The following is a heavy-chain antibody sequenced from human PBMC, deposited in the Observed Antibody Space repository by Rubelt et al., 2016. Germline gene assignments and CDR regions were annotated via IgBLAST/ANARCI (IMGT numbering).Heavy chain of an antibody. CDR2: ISYDGSNK. CDR3: TTDGIVVVPAASLRDY. J-gene: IGHJ4*02. D-gene: IGHD2-2*01. V-gene: IGHV3-33*05. Sequence: REWVAVISYDGSNKYYADSVKGRFTISRDNSKNTLYLQMNSLKTEDTAVYYCTTDGIVVVPAASLRDYWGQGTLVTVSS.